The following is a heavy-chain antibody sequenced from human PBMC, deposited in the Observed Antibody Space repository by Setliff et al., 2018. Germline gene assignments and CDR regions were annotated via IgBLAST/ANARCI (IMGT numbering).Heavy chain of an antibody. D-gene: IGHD1-26*01. CDR3: ARESIGRGHWFDP. CDR2: TNQDGSQK. J-gene: IGHJ5*02. Sequence: GGSLRLSCAASGFIFSKYWMSWVRQAPGKGLEGVANTNQDGSQKYYIDSLRGRFTISRDNAINSLFLQINSLRVEDTAIYYCARESIGRGHWFDPWGQGTLVTVSS. CDR1: GFIFSKYW. V-gene: IGHV3-7*03.